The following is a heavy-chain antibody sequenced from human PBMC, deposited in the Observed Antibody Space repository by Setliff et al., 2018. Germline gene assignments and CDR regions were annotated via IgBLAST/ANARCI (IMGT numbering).Heavy chain of an antibody. CDR3: ARDGGEY. V-gene: IGHV3-7*01. CDR2: IKQDGSEK. CDR1: GFTFSNYG. J-gene: IGHJ4*02. D-gene: IGHD3-16*01. Sequence: GGSLRLSCVASGFTFSNYGMHCVRQAPGKGLEWVANIKQDGSEKYYVDSVKGRFTISRDNAKNSLYLQMNSLRAEDTAVYYCARDGGEYWGQGTLVTVSS.